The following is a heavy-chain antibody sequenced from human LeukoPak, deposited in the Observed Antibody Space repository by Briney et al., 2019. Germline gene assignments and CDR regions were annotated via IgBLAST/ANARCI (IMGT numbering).Heavy chain of an antibody. CDR2: SRNEGHSFST. CDR1: GFTFSDHY. V-gene: IGHV3-72*01. D-gene: IGHD3-10*01. CDR3: VALLRGIGY. J-gene: IGHJ4*02. Sequence: GGPLRLSCAVSGFTFSDHYMDWLRQAPGKGLEWIGRSRNEGHSFSTDFAASVRGRASLSRDHSRNSLYLQINSLRTDDTAVYYCVALLRGIGYWGQGTLVTVSS.